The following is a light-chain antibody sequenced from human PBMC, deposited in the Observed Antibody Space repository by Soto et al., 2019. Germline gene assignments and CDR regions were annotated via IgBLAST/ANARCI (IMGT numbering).Light chain of an antibody. CDR3: QQYNSYPGT. V-gene: IGKV1-5*01. CDR2: DAS. CDR1: QSISSW. J-gene: IGKJ4*01. Sequence: DIQMTQSPSTLSASVGDRVTITCRASQSISSWLAWYQQKPGKAPKLLIYDASSLESGVPSRFSGSGSGTEFTLTISSLQPDDFAAYYCQQYNSYPGTFGGGTKVEIK.